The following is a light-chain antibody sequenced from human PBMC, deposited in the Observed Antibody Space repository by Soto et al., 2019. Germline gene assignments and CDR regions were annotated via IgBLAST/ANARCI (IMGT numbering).Light chain of an antibody. Sequence: EFVLTQSPGTLSLSPGERATLSCRASQTVRNNYLAWYQQKPGQAPRLLIFDASNRATGIPVRFSGSGSGTDFTLTISSLEPEDFAVYYCHQRQYWPPITFGQGTRLEIK. CDR2: DAS. CDR3: HQRQYWPPIT. V-gene: IGKV3-11*01. CDR1: QTVRNNY. J-gene: IGKJ5*01.